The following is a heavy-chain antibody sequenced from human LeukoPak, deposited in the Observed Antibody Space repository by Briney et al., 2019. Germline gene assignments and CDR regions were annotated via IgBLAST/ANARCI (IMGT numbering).Heavy chain of an antibody. CDR2: ISGGSGYI. J-gene: IGHJ4*02. V-gene: IGHV3-21*01. Sequence: GGSLRLSCAASGFTFSNYNMNWVRQAPGKGLEWVSSISGGSGYIYYADSVEGRFTISRNNAKNSLYLQTNSLRAEDTALYYCARTDYGDYWGQGTLVTVSS. CDR1: GFTFSNYN. CDR3: ARTDYGDY.